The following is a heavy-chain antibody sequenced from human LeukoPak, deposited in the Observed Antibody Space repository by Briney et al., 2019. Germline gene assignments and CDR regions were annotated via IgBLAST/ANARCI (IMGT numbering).Heavy chain of an antibody. CDR2: ISACNGNT. CDR3: ATVPPRPNDILTGYYGLGY. CDR1: GYTFTSYG. J-gene: IGHJ4*02. D-gene: IGHD3-9*01. Sequence: VASVKVSCKASGYTFTSYGISWVRQAPGQGLEWMGWISACNGNTNYAQKLQGRVTMTTDTSTSTAYMELSRLRSDDTAVYYCATVPPRPNDILTGYYGLGYWGQGTLVTVSS. V-gene: IGHV1-18*01.